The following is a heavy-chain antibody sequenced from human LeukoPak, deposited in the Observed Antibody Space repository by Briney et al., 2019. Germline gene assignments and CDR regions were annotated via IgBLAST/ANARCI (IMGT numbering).Heavy chain of an antibody. CDR1: GYTFTSYG. D-gene: IGHD4-17*01. Sequence: ASVKVSCKASGYTFTSYGISWVRQAPGQGLEWMGWISAYNGNTNYAQKLQGRVTMTTDTSTSTAYMELRSLRSDDTAVYYCARGTHTVTTDDHDAFDIWGQGTMVTVSS. V-gene: IGHV1-18*01. J-gene: IGHJ3*02. CDR3: ARGTHTVTTDDHDAFDI. CDR2: ISAYNGNT.